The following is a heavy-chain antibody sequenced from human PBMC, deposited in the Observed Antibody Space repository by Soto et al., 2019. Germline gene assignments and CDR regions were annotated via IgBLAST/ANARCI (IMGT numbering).Heavy chain of an antibody. CDR2: ITSSTSYI. J-gene: IGHJ3*02. V-gene: IGHV3-21*01. CDR3: ARGVKYAFDI. Sequence: EVQLVESGGGLVKPGGSLRLSCADSGFTFSSYSMNWVRQAPGKGLEWVASITSSTSYIYYADSVKGRFTISRDNAKNSLYLQMNSLRAEDTAVYYCARGVKYAFDIWGQGTMVTVSS. CDR1: GFTFSSYS.